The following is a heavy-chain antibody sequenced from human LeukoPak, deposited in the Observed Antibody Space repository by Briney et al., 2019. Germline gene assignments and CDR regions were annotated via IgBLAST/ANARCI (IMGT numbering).Heavy chain of an antibody. J-gene: IGHJ4*02. V-gene: IGHV3-30*02. D-gene: IGHD6-13*01. CDR3: AKEPASAAGTHFDY. Sequence: PGGCLRLSCAASGFTFSSYGMHWVRQAPGKGLEWVAFIRYDGSNKYYADSVKGRFTISRDNSKNTLYLQMNSLRAEDTAVYYCAKEPASAAGTHFDYWGQGTLVTVSS. CDR2: IRYDGSNK. CDR1: GFTFSSYG.